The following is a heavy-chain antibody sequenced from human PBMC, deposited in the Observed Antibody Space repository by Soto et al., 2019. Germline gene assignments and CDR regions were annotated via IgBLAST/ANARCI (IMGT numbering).Heavy chain of an antibody. V-gene: IGHV3-53*02. D-gene: IGHD3-10*01. CDR1: RFSVSGNY. CDR2: VYSGGAT. J-gene: IGHJ4*02. Sequence: QLVETGGGLIQPGTSLTLSCAASRFSVSGNYMTWVRQAPGKGLEWVSFVYSGGATFYADSVKGRFILSRDDSQNTMYLQMNNLRAEDTAVYYCARVPGRLWGRGTLVTVAS. CDR3: ARVPGRL.